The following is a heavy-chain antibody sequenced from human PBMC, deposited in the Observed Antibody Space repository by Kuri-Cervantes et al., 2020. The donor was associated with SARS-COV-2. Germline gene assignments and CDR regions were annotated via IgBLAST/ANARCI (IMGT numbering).Heavy chain of an antibody. CDR2: ISYDGSNK. J-gene: IGHJ4*02. D-gene: IGHD6-13*01. CDR1: GFTFSSYA. V-gene: IGHV3-30*04. CDR3: ARGEGSRWSY. Sequence: GGSLRLSCAASGFTFSSYAMHWVRQAPGKGLEWVAVISYDGSNKYYADSVQGRFTISRDNSKNTLYLQMNSLRAEDTAVYYCARGEGSRWSYWGQEILVTVSS.